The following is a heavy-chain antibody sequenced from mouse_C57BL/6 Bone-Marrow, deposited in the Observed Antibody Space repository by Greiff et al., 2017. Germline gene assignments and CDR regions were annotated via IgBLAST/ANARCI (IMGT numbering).Heavy chain of an antibody. CDR2: IYPGSGST. D-gene: IGHD1-1*01. Sequence: QVQLQQPGAELVKPGASVKMSCKASGYTFTSYWITWVKQRPGQGLEWIGDIYPGSGSTNYNEKFKSKATLTVDTSSSTAYMQLSGLTSEDSAVYYGARGHYGSRLSMDYWGQGTSVTVSS. V-gene: IGHV1-55*01. CDR1: GYTFTSYW. J-gene: IGHJ4*01. CDR3: ARGHYGSRLSMDY.